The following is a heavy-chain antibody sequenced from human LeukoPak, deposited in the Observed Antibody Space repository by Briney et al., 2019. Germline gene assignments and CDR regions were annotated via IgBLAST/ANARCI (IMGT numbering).Heavy chain of an antibody. V-gene: IGHV3-23*03. CDR1: GFTFSTYG. D-gene: IGHD6-19*01. J-gene: IGHJ2*01. CDR3: AKDTWYSSGSVLSPNGWYFDL. CDR2: IYSGGTT. Sequence: GGTLRLSCVGSGFTFSTYGMSWVRQAPGKGLEWVSVIYSGGTTYYADFVKGRFTISKDNSKNTLYLQMNSLRAEDTAVYYCAKDTWYSSGSVLSPNGWYFDLWGRGTLVTVSS.